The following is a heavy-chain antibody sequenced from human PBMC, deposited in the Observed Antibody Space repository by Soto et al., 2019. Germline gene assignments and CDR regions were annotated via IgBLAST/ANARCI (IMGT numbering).Heavy chain of an antibody. CDR1: GYTFTSYA. Sequence: QVQLVQSGAEVKKPGASVKVSCKASGYTFTSYAMHWVRQAPGQRLEWMGWINAGNGNTKYSQKFQGRVTITRDTSASTAYMELSSLRSEDTAVYYCARGSGSYYHDAFDIWGQGTMVTVSS. CDR3: ARGSGSYYHDAFDI. V-gene: IGHV1-3*01. CDR2: INAGNGNT. J-gene: IGHJ3*02. D-gene: IGHD1-26*01.